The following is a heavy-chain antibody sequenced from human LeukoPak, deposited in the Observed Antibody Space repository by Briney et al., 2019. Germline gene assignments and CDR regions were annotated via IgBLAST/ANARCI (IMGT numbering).Heavy chain of an antibody. CDR2: IYYSGST. D-gene: IGHD6-19*01. J-gene: IGHJ2*01. V-gene: IGHV4-39*01. Sequence: SETLSLTCTVSGGSISSSSYYWGWIRQPPGKGLERIGSIYYSGSTYYNPSLKSRVTISVDTSKNQFSLKLSSVTAADTAVYYCARVRVVAGTTGYFDLWGRGTLVTVSS. CDR1: GGSISSSSYY. CDR3: ARVRVVAGTTGYFDL.